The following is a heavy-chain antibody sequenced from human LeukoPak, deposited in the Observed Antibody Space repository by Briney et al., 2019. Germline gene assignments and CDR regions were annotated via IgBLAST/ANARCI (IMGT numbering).Heavy chain of an antibody. D-gene: IGHD3-22*01. V-gene: IGHV3-23*01. CDR3: AKRGVVIRVILVGFHKEAYYFDS. CDR1: GITLSNYG. CDR2: ISDSGGRT. Sequence: GSLRLSCAVSGITLSNYGMSWVRQAPGKGLEWVAGISDSGGRTNYADSVKGRFTISRDNPKNTLYLQMNSLRAEDTAIYFCAKRGVVIRVILVGFHKEAYYFDSWGQGALVTVSS. J-gene: IGHJ4*02.